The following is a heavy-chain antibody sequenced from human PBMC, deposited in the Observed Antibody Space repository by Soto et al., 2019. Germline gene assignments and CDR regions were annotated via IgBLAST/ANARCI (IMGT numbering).Heavy chain of an antibody. D-gene: IGHD1-1*01. J-gene: IGHJ4*02. CDR2: ISSSSGTI. CDR1: GFTFSSYS. V-gene: IGHV3-48*01. Sequence: EVQLVESGGGLVQPGGSLRLSCAASGFTFSSYSMNWVRQAPGKGLEWVSYISSSSGTIYYADSVKGRFTISRDNAKNSLYLEMNRLRAEDTAVYYCARLGTTGPGYWGQGTLVTVSS. CDR3: ARLGTTGPGY.